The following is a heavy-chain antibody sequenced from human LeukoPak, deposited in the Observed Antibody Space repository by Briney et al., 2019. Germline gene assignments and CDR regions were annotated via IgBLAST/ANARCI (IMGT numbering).Heavy chain of an antibody. CDR1: GYTFTDYY. CDR3: ASSTHYYDSSGYSYGMDV. J-gene: IGHJ6*02. Sequence: ASVKVSCKTSGYTFTDYYMHWVRQAPGQGLEWMGWINPNSGGTNYAQKFQGRVTMTRDTSISTAYMELSSLRSDDTAVYYCASSTHYYDSSGYSYGMDVWGQGTTVTVSS. D-gene: IGHD3-22*01. V-gene: IGHV1-2*02. CDR2: INPNSGGT.